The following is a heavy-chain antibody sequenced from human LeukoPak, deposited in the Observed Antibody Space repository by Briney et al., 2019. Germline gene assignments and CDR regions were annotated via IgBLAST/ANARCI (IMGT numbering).Heavy chain of an antibody. CDR1: GGSISSSSCD. V-gene: IGHV4-39*01. CDR2: IYYSGST. Sequence: SETLSLTCTVSGGSISSSSCDWGWIRQPPGKGLEWIGSIYYSGSTYYNPSLKSRVTISVDTSKNQFSLKLSSVTAADTAVYYCARLGSYDFWSGYYQGTAFDIWGQGTMVTVSS. CDR3: ARLGSYDFWSGYYQGTAFDI. D-gene: IGHD3-3*01. J-gene: IGHJ3*02.